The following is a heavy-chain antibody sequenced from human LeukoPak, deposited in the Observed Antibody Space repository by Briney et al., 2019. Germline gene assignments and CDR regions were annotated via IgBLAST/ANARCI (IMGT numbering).Heavy chain of an antibody. Sequence: GGSLRLSCAASGFTFSSYSMNWVRQAPGKGLEWVSSISSSSSYIYYADSVKGRFTISRDNAKNSLYLQMNSLRAEDTAVYYCAREAYCSSTSCPVTYYFDYWGQGTLVTVSS. CDR1: GFTFSSYS. V-gene: IGHV3-21*01. CDR3: AREAYCSSTSCPVTYYFDY. CDR2: ISSSSSYI. J-gene: IGHJ4*02. D-gene: IGHD2-2*01.